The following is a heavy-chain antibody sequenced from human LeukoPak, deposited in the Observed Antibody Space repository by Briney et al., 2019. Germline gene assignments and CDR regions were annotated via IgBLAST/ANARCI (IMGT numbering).Heavy chain of an antibody. J-gene: IGHJ4*02. Sequence: PGGSLRLSCAASGFTFSSYAMHWVRQAPGKGLEYVSAISSNGGSTYYANSVKGRFTISRDNSKNTLYLQIGSLRAEDMAVYYCARDYYYYDSSGCLDYWGQGTLVTVSS. CDR1: GFTFSSYA. CDR3: ARDYYYYDSSGCLDY. CDR2: ISSNGGST. V-gene: IGHV3-64*01. D-gene: IGHD3-22*01.